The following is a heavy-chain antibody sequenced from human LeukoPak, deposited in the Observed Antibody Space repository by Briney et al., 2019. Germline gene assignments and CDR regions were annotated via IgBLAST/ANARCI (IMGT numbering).Heavy chain of an antibody. D-gene: IGHD1-1*01. V-gene: IGHV1-18*01. CDR3: ARELHVERDDY. Sequence: ASVKVSCKASGFVFTSYGFTWVGQAPGQGLEWMGWISANDGKTHYSEKHQGRVTMSTDTVTSTAYMELRSLRSDDTAVYYCARELHVERDDYWGQGTLVTVSS. J-gene: IGHJ4*02. CDR1: GFVFTSYG. CDR2: ISANDGKT.